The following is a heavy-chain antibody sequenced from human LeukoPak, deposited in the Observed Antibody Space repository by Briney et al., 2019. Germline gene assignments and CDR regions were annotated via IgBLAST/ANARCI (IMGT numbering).Heavy chain of an antibody. J-gene: IGHJ4*02. Sequence: PGGSLRLSCAASGFSVSENYVTWVRQAPGKGLEWISYITRENWIYYSDSVKGRFTISRDHAKNSVYLEMNSLRADDTAVYYCARGLHLDSSGSLYYWGQGTLVTVSS. CDR3: ARGLHLDSSGSLYY. CDR2: ITRENWI. V-gene: IGHV3-11*01. CDR1: GFSVSENY. D-gene: IGHD3-22*01.